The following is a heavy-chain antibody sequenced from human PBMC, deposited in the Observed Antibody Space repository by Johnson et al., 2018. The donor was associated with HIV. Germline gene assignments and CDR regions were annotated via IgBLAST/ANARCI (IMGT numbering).Heavy chain of an antibody. Sequence: QVQLVESGGGLVQPGGSLRLSCAASGFTFSSYAMHWVRQAPGKGLEWVAFIRYDGSNKYYADSVKGRFTISRDNAKNSLYLQMNSLRAEDTAVYYCARADRSSSPWMGLDIWGQGTMVTVSS. D-gene: IGHD6-13*01. V-gene: IGHV3-30*02. CDR2: IRYDGSNK. CDR1: GFTFSSYA. CDR3: ARADRSSSPWMGLDI. J-gene: IGHJ3*02.